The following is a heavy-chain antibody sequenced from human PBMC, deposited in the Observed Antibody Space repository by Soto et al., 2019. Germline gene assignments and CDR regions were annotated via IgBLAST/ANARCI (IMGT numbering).Heavy chain of an antibody. CDR1: GFTFSSYE. J-gene: IGHJ4*02. CDR2: ISSSGSTI. CDR3: AREGYYGSGSFVS. Sequence: GGSLRLSCAASGFTFSSYEMNWVRQAPGKGLEWVSYISSSGSTIYYADSVKGRFTISRDNAKNSLYLQMNSLRAEDTAVYYCAREGYYGSGSFVSWGQGTLVTVSS. D-gene: IGHD3-10*01. V-gene: IGHV3-48*03.